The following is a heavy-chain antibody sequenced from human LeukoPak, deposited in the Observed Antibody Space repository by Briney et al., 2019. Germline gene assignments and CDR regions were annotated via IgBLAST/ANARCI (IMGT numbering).Heavy chain of an antibody. J-gene: IGHJ4*02. V-gene: IGHV3-30*04. CDR1: GFTFSSYV. Sequence: PGGSLRLSCAASGFTFSSYVMHWVRQAPGKGLEWVAIISYDGSNEYYADSVKGRFTISRDNAKNTLYLQMNSLRAEDTAVYYCARTLVVIPDYWGQGTLVTVSS. CDR2: ISYDGSNE. CDR3: ARTLVVIPDY. D-gene: IGHD3-22*01.